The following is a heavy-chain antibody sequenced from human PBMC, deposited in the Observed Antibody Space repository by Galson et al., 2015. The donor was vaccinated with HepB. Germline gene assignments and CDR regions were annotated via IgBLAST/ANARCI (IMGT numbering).Heavy chain of an antibody. V-gene: IGHV4-34*01. CDR2: INHSGST. J-gene: IGHJ2*01. Sequence: ETMYLTCAVYGGSFSGYYWRWIRQPPGKGLEWIGEINHSGSTNYNPALKSRVTISVDTSKNQFSLKLSSVTAADTAVYYCATSHRTGDYGDYNRYFDLWGRGTLVTVSS. D-gene: IGHD4-17*01. CDR1: GGSFSGYY. CDR3: ATSHRTGDYGDYNRYFDL.